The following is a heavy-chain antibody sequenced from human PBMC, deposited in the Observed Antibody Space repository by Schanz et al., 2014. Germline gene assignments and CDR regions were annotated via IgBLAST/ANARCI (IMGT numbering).Heavy chain of an antibody. Sequence: QVQLQQWGAGLLKPSETLSLTCAVYGGSFSNYYWSWIRQSPGEGLEWIGEISHSGATNYNPSLNIRVTMSVDMFKSQFSLKLRSVTAADTAVYYCARDFFLHYDFWNGTRRWFDPWGQGTLVTVSS. CDR2: ISHSGAT. CDR3: ARDFFLHYDFWNGTRRWFDP. V-gene: IGHV4-34*01. J-gene: IGHJ5*02. D-gene: IGHD3-3*01. CDR1: GGSFSNYY.